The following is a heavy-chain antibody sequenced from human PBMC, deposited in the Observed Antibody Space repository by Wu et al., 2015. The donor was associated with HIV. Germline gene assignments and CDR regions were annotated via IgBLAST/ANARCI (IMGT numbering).Heavy chain of an antibody. J-gene: IGHJ6*02. CDR3: ARNIVLVVGSTTEDHYGMDV. CDR2: ISPYNGNT. V-gene: IGHV1-18*01. D-gene: IGHD2-8*02. Sequence: QVQLVQFGVEVKKPGASVKVSCKASGYTLTRYGLSWVRQAPGQGLEWMGWISPYNGNTNYGQKFQGRIIMTADTSTSTVYMELRSLTFDDTAVYYCARNIVLVVGSTTEDHYGMDVWGQGTTVTVSS. CDR1: GYTLTRYG.